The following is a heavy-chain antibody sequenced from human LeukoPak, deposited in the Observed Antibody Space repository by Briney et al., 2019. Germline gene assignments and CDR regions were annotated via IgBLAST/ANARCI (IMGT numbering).Heavy chain of an antibody. CDR1: GITFSRFW. Sequence: PGGSLRLSCAASGITFSRFWMSWVRQAPGKGLQWVANINQDESEKHYVDSVKGRFTISRDNAENSLYLQMNSLRAEDTAVYYCAKGDSYYDLLTCFDLWGPGTLVTVSS. CDR3: AKGDSYYDLLTCFDL. V-gene: IGHV3-7*03. CDR2: INQDESEK. J-gene: IGHJ4*02. D-gene: IGHD3-9*01.